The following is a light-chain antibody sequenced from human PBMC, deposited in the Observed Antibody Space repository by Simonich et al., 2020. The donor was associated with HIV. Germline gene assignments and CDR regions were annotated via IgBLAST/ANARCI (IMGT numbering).Light chain of an antibody. CDR2: VDSDGSH. V-gene: IGLV4-69*01. CDR3: QTWGAGAGANWV. CDR1: SGHSRYD. Sequence: QLVLTQSPSASASLGASVRLTCTLSSGHSRYDIAWHQQQPEKGPRYSMKVDSDGSHSKGDEIPDRFSGSSYGAERYLTISSLQSEDEADYYCQTWGAGAGANWVFGGGTKLTVL. J-gene: IGLJ3*02.